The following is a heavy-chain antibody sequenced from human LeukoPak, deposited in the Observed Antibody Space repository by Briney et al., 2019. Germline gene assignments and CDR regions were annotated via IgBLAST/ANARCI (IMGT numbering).Heavy chain of an antibody. CDR2: ISSSSAYI. J-gene: IGHJ4*02. Sequence: GGSLRLSCAASGFTFTIYSMNWVRQALGLGLEWVSSISSSSAYIYYADSVKYRFTISRDNAMNSLCLQMNSLRAEDTAVYYCASEGGYSSNADYWGQGTLVTVSS. D-gene: IGHD6-13*01. CDR1: GFTFTIYS. CDR3: ASEGGYSSNADY. V-gene: IGHV3-21*01.